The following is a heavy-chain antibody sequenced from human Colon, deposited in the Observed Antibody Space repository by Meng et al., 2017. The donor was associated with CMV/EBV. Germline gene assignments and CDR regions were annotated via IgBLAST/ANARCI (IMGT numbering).Heavy chain of an antibody. Sequence: SETLSLTCIVSSGSMSTYYWSWIRQPPGKGLEWIGYIYYNGSIFYNPSLKTRVIISVDSSKTQFSLNLSSVTAADTAVYYCARADCSSTTCLFDSWGQGTLVTVSS. CDR3: ARADCSSTTCLFDS. CDR2: IYYNGSI. V-gene: IGHV4-59*01. J-gene: IGHJ4*02. CDR1: SGSMSTYY. D-gene: IGHD2-2*01.